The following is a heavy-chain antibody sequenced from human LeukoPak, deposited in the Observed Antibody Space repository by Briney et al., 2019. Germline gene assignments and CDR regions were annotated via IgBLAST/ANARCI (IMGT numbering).Heavy chain of an antibody. CDR3: ARVGDSYGFSYFDY. D-gene: IGHD5-18*01. CDR2: IIPIFGTA. CDR1: GGTFSSYA. V-gene: IGHV1-69*13. Sequence: ASVRVSCKASGGTFSSYAISWVRQAPGQGLEWVGGIIPIFGTANYAQKFQGRVTITADESTSTAYMELSSLRSEDTAVYYCARVGDSYGFSYFDYWGQGTLVTVSS. J-gene: IGHJ4*02.